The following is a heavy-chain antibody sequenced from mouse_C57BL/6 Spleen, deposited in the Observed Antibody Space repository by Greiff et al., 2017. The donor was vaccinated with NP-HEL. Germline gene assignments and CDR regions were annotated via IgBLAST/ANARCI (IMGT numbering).Heavy chain of an antibody. Sequence: QVQLQQPWAELVKPGASVKMSCKASGYTFTSYWITWVKQRPGQGLEWIGDIYPGSGSTNYNEKFKSKATLTVDTSSSTAYMQLSSLTSEDSAVYYCAREAYYGSNFDYWGQGTTLTVSS. V-gene: IGHV1-55*01. CDR1: GYTFTSYW. CDR2: IYPGSGST. D-gene: IGHD1-1*01. J-gene: IGHJ2*01. CDR3: AREAYYGSNFDY.